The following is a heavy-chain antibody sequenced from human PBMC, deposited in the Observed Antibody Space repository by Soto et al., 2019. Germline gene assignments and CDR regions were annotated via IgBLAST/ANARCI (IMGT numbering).Heavy chain of an antibody. CDR1: GFTFSSYW. D-gene: IGHD2-21*01. J-gene: IGHJ4*02. V-gene: IGHV3-7*03. CDR3: ARVNVRAVMATSNFDY. CDR2: IKQDGSEK. Sequence: QPGGSLRLSCAASGFTFSSYWMSWVRQAPGKGLEWVANIKQDGSEKYYVDSVKGRFTISRDNAKNSLYLQMNSLRAEDTAVYYCARVNVRAVMATSNFDYWGQGTLVTVSS.